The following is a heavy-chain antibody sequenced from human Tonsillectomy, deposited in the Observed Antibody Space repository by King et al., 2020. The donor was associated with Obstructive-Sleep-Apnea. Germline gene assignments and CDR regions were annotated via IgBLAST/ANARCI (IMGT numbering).Heavy chain of an antibody. Sequence: QMQLQESGPGLVKPSETLSLTCTVSGNSISSSSYYWGWIRQSPGKGLEWIGTGYYSGSTYYSPSLKSRVTISVDTSKNEFSLRLSSVTAADTAVYYCERVGAPALMVDAGFDYWVQGTVVTVSS. CDR3: ERVGAPALMVDAGFDY. J-gene: IGHJ4*02. CDR1: GNSISSSSYY. V-gene: IGHV4-39*07. D-gene: IGHD2-8*01. CDR2: GYYSGST.